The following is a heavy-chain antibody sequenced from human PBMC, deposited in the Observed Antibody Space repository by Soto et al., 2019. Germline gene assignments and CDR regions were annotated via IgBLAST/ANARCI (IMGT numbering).Heavy chain of an antibody. Sequence: GGSLKISCKGSGYSFSSYWVGWGRPMPREGLGWIGIIYPGDSDTRYSPSFQGQVTISADKSISTAYLQWSSLKASDTAMYYCARPGYCSGGSCYSGGAFDIWGQGTMVTVSS. J-gene: IGHJ3*02. D-gene: IGHD2-15*01. V-gene: IGHV5-51*01. CDR1: GYSFSSYW. CDR2: IYPGDSDT. CDR3: ARPGYCSGGSCYSGGAFDI.